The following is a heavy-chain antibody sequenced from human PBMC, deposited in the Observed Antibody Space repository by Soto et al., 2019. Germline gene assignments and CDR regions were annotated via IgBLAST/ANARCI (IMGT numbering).Heavy chain of an antibody. J-gene: IGHJ3*02. D-gene: IGHD3-16*01. Sequence: SETLSLTCDVSAGSISSYFWSCIRQSPGKVREWIGYVFYSGTTNYNPSLKGRVTMSVDTSNNRFSLKLTCVTAEDTAVYFCARGRGGTYDAFDIWGQGTMVTVSS. CDR1: AGSISSYF. CDR3: ARGRGGTYDAFDI. V-gene: IGHV4-59*01. CDR2: VFYSGTT.